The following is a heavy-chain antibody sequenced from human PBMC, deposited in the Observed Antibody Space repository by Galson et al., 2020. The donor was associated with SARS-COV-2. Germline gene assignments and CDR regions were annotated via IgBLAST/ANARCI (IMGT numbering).Heavy chain of an antibody. D-gene: IGHD3-10*01. CDR3: ARGLARGSGSYGGRDAFDS. J-gene: IGHJ3*02. Sequence: SVKVSCKASGGTFSSYAISWVRQAPGQGLEWMGGIIPIFGTANYAQKFQGRVTITADESTSTAYMELSSLRSEDTAVYYCARGLARGSGSYGGRDAFDSWGQGTMVTVSS. CDR2: IIPIFGTA. CDR1: GGTFSSYA. V-gene: IGHV1-69*13.